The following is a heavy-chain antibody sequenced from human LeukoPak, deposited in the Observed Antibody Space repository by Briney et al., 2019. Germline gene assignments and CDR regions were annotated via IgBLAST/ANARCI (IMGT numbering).Heavy chain of an antibody. J-gene: IGHJ3*02. CDR2: IYYSGST. CDR3: ARGTFDIVVPAAIRGEGAFDI. Sequence: SETLSLTCTVSGGSISSYYWSWIRQPPGKGLEWIGYIYYSGSTNYNPSLKSRVTISVDTSKNQFSLKLSSVTAADTAVYYCARGTFDIVVPAAIRGEGAFDIWGQGTMVTVSS. D-gene: IGHD2-2*02. CDR1: GGSISSYY. V-gene: IGHV4-59*08.